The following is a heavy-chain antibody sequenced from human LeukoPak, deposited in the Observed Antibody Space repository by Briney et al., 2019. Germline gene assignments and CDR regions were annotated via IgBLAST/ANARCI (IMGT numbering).Heavy chain of an antibody. CDR2: INPNSGGT. CDR1: GYTFTGYY. V-gene: IGHV1-2*02. Sequence: ASVKVSCKASGYTFTGYYMHWVRQAPGQGLEWMGWINPNSGGTNYAQKFQGRVTMTRDTSLSTAYMELSRLRSDDTAVYYCARMDTVTTPRGEYWGQGTLVTVSS. CDR3: ARMDTVTTPRGEY. J-gene: IGHJ4*02. D-gene: IGHD4-17*01.